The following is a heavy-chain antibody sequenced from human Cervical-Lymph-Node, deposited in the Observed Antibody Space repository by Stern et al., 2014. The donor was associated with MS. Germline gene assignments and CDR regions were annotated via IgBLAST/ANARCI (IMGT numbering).Heavy chain of an antibody. J-gene: IGHJ6*02. CDR3: ARDGDSSMLGLDV. CDR1: GGTLSDYG. CDR2: IIPMFGTA. D-gene: IGHD4-17*01. Sequence: VQLVESGAEVKKPGSSVKVSCKASGGTLSDYGISWVRQAPGQGLEWMGGIIPMFGTANYGQKFQGRVTITADDSTNTAYMDLSTLTSDDTAVYYCARDGDSSMLGLDVWGQGTTVTVSS. V-gene: IGHV1-69*01.